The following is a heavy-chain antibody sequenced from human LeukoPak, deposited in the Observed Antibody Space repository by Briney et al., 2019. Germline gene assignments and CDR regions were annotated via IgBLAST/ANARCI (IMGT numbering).Heavy chain of an antibody. V-gene: IGHV1-46*01. CDR2: INPTGGST. D-gene: IGHD4-11*01. Sequence: ASVKVSCKASGYTFTSHYMHWVRQAPEKGLEWMGIINPTGGSTSYAQKFQGRVTITADESTSTAYMELSSLRSEDTAVYYCARGMTTVTPSYYYYYMDVWGKGTTVTISS. CDR1: GYTFTSHY. J-gene: IGHJ6*03. CDR3: ARGMTTVTPSYYYYYMDV.